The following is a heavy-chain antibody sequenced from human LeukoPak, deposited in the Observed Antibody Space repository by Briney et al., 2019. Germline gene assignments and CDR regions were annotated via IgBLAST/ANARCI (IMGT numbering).Heavy chain of an antibody. Sequence: GGSLRLSCAASGFTFDDYAMHWVRQAPGKGLEWVSGISWNSDSIGYADSVKGRITISRDNAKNSLYLQMNTLRAEDTAFYYCAKDMSKEVRGVMGYWGQGTLVTVSS. CDR1: GFTFDDYA. J-gene: IGHJ4*02. D-gene: IGHD3-10*01. CDR2: ISWNSDSI. V-gene: IGHV3-9*01. CDR3: AKDMSKEVRGVMGY.